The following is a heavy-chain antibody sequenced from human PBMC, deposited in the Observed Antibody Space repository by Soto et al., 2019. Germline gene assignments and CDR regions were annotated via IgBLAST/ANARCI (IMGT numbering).Heavy chain of an antibody. CDR2: IYHSGST. CDR3: ARRKNDFWSGYYEYNWFAP. J-gene: IGHJ5*02. D-gene: IGHD3-3*01. Sequence: SETLSLTCAVSGGSISSGGYSWSWIRQPPGKGLEWIGYIYHSGSTYYNPSLKSRVTISVDRSKNQFSLKLSSVTAADTAVYYCARRKNDFWSGYYEYNWFAPRGQGTLVTVSS. CDR1: GGSISSGGYS. V-gene: IGHV4-30-2*01.